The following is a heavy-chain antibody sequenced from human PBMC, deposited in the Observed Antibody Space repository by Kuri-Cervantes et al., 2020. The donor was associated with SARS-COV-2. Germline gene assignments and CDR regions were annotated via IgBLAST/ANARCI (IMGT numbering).Heavy chain of an antibody. V-gene: IGHV1-46*01. J-gene: IGHJ5*02. CDR3: ATSSIVVVPANNWFDP. CDR2: INPSGGST. Sequence: ASVKVSCKASGYTFTSYYMHWVRQAPGQGLEWMGIINPSGGSTSYAQKFQGRVTMTRDTSTSTVYMELSSLRSEDTAVYYCATSSIVVVPANNWFDPWGQGTLVTVSS. D-gene: IGHD2-2*01. CDR1: GYTFTSYY.